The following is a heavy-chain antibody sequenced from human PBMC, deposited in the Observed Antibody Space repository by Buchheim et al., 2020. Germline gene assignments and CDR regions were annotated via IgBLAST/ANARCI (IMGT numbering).Heavy chain of an antibody. Sequence: QVQLQESGPGLVKPSQTLSLTCTVSGGSISSGSYYWSWIRQPAGKGLEWIGRIYTSGSTNYNPSLKSRFTISVDTSKNQFSLKLSSVTAADTAVYYCARENDPRSYYYYGMDVWGQGTT. J-gene: IGHJ6*02. CDR2: IYTSGST. CDR3: ARENDPRSYYYYGMDV. V-gene: IGHV4-61*02. CDR1: GGSISSGSYY. D-gene: IGHD3-16*01.